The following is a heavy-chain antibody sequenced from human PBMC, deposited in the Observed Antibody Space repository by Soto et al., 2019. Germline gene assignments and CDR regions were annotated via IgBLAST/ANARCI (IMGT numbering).Heavy chain of an antibody. D-gene: IGHD6-19*01. CDR1: GYTFTSYG. CDR2: ISAYNGNT. V-gene: IGHV1-18*01. Sequence: ASVKVSCKASGYTFTSYGSSWVRQAPGQGLEWMGWISAYNGNTNYAPSVQSRITIFPDTSKNQLSLQLNSLTPEDTAVYYCARSRVFIAVVDTANYYYYYGMDVWGQGTTVTVSS. CDR3: ARSRVFIAVVDTANYYYYYGMDV. J-gene: IGHJ6*02.